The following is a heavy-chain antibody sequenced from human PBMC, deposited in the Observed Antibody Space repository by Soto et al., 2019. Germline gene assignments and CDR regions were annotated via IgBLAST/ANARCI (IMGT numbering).Heavy chain of an antibody. Sequence: QVQLVQSGAEVKKPGASVKVSCKASGYTFTSYGISWVRQAPGQGLEWMGWISAYNGNTNYAQKLQGRATMTTDTSKRTDYMLLRSVRSDDTAVYYCTRTTLDHRIYWGQGTLVTVSS. V-gene: IGHV1-18*01. J-gene: IGHJ4*02. CDR3: TRTTLDHRIY. CDR2: ISAYNGNT. D-gene: IGHD3-9*01. CDR1: GYTFTSYG.